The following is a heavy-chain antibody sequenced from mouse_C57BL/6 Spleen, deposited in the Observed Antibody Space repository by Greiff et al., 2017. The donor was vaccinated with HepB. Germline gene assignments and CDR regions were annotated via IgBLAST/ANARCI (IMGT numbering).Heavy chain of an antibody. CDR2: ISYDGSN. CDR1: GYSITSGYY. Sequence: EVKLQESGPGLVKPSQSLSLTCSVTGYSITSGYYWNWIRQFPGNKLEWMGYISYDGSNNYNPSLKNRISITRDTSKNQFFLKLNSVTTEDTATYYCARGDGNSPYWGQGTLVTVSA. J-gene: IGHJ3*01. CDR3: ARGDGNSPY. V-gene: IGHV3-6*01. D-gene: IGHD2-1*01.